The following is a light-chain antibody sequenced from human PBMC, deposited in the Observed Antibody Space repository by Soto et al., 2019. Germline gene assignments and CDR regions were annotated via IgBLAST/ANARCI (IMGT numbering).Light chain of an antibody. V-gene: IGKV3-20*01. CDR1: QTVTSSY. CDR3: QQYGGSPGMYT. J-gene: IGKJ2*01. CDR2: AAS. Sequence: EIVLTQSPGTLSLSPGERATLSCRASQTVTSSYLAWYQQRPGQAPRLLIQAASTRATGIPDRFSGSGSGTDFTLTIRRLEPEDFAVYYCQQYGGSPGMYTFGQGTKLEI.